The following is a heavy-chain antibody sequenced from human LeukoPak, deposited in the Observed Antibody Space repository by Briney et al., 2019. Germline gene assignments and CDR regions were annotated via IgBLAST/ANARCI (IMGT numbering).Heavy chain of an antibody. CDR3: AREGKGGVFDY. Sequence: APVKVSCKASGYTFTSYGISWVRQAPGQGLEWMGWISGYNGNTNNAQKFQGRVTMTTDTSTSTIYMELRSLRSDDTAIYYCAREGKGGVFDYWGQGTLVTVSS. CDR1: GYTFTSYG. CDR2: ISGYNGNT. J-gene: IGHJ4*02. V-gene: IGHV1-18*01. D-gene: IGHD2-8*02.